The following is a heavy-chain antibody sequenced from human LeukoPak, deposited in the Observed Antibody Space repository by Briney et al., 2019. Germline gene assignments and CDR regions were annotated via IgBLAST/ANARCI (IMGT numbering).Heavy chain of an antibody. V-gene: IGHV1-69*04. CDR3: ARDRGAYYDILTGSYYFDY. Sequence: GASVKVSCKASGGTFSSYAISWVRQAPGQGLEWMGRIIPILGIANYAQKLQGRVTITADKSTSTAYMELSSLRSEDTAVYYCARDRGAYYDILTGSYYFDYWGQGTLVTVSS. D-gene: IGHD3-9*01. J-gene: IGHJ4*02. CDR1: GGTFSSYA. CDR2: IIPILGIA.